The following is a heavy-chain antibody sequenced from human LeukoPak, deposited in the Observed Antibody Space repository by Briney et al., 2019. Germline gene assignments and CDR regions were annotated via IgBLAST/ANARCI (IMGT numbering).Heavy chain of an antibody. J-gene: IGHJ5*01. CDR3: ARALGYCSGGTPRCRFDP. CDR1: GGSISSSSYY. D-gene: IGHD2-15*01. Sequence: PSETLSLTCTVSGGSISSSSYYWGWIRQPPGKGLEWIGSIYYSGRTYYNPSLKSRVTISVDTSKNQFSLNLTSVTAADTAVYYCARALGYCSGGTPRCRFDPWGQGTLVIVSS. V-gene: IGHV4-39*01. CDR2: IYYSGRT.